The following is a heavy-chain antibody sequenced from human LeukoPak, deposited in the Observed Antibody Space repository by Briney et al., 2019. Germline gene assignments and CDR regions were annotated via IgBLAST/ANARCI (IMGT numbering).Heavy chain of an antibody. Sequence: ASVKVSCKASGYIFTSYVLHWVRQAPGQGLEWMGWINTNTGNPTYAQGFTGRFVFSLDTSVSAAYLQISSLKADDTAMYYCARGDYETHGYQTRWGQGTLVTVSS. V-gene: IGHV7-4-1*02. CDR3: ARGDYETHGYQTR. CDR2: INTNTGNP. CDR1: GYIFTSYV. J-gene: IGHJ4*02. D-gene: IGHD3-22*01.